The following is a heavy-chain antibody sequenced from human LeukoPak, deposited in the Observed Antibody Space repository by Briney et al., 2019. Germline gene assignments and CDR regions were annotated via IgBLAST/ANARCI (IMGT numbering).Heavy chain of an antibody. CDR3: ARSPEPRDFLEWFPGMDV. J-gene: IGHJ6*03. D-gene: IGHD3-3*01. V-gene: IGHV4-59*01. Sequence: ALETLSLTCSVSGGSITSYYWSWIRQPPGKGLEWIGYTYYSGSTKYNPSLKSRVTISVDTSKSQFSLELSSVTAADTAVYYCARSPEPRDFLEWFPGMDVWGKGTTVTVSS. CDR1: GGSITSYY. CDR2: TYYSGST.